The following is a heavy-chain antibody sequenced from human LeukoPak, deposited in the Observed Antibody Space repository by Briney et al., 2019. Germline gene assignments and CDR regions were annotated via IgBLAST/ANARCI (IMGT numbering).Heavy chain of an antibody. CDR1: GGSISSYY. V-gene: IGHV4-59*01. CDR3: AREEGYCTNGVCQYYFDY. CDR2: IYYSGST. D-gene: IGHD2-8*01. J-gene: IGHJ4*02. Sequence: SETLSLTCTVSGGSISSYYWSWIRQPPGKGLEWIGYIYYSGSTNYNPSLKSRVTISVDTSKNQFSLKVSSVTAADTAVYYCAREEGYCTNGVCQYYFDYWGQGTLVTVSS.